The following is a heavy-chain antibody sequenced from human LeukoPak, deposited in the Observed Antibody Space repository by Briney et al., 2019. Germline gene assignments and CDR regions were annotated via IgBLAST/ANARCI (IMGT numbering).Heavy chain of an antibody. Sequence: GGSLRLSCAASGFTFSSYDMSWVRQAPGKGLDWVSAISGRGGNTYYADSVKGRFTISRGNFKNTLYLQMNSLRAEDTAIYYCARDRAYGGDYDYWGQGTLVTVSS. J-gene: IGHJ4*02. CDR2: ISGRGGNT. D-gene: IGHD3-10*01. V-gene: IGHV3-23*01. CDR1: GFTFSSYD. CDR3: ARDRAYGGDYDY.